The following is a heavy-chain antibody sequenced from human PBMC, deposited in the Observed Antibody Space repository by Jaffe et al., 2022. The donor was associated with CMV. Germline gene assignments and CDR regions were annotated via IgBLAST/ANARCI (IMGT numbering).Heavy chain of an antibody. V-gene: IGHV4-4*07. J-gene: IGHJ4*02. CDR3: AREQLLPHRATVHFDY. CDR1: GGSISSYY. D-gene: IGHD1-26*01. Sequence: QVQLQESGPGLVKPSETLSLTCTVSGGSISSYYWSWIRQPAGKGLEWIGRIYSTGSTNYNPSLKSRVTMSVDKSKNQFSLKLNSVTAADTALYYCAREQLLPHRATVHFDYWGQGTLVTVSS. CDR2: IYSTGST.